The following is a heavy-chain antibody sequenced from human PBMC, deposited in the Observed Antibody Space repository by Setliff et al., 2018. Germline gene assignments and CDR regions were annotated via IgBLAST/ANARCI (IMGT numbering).Heavy chain of an antibody. J-gene: IGHJ4*02. Sequence: GGSLRLSCAASGFTVSSNYMSWVRQAPGKGLEWVSVIYSGGSTYYADSVKGRFTISRDNSKNTLYLQMDSLRVEDTAVYYCIDGRNRAWGVYWGQGTLVTVSS. D-gene: IGHD7-27*01. V-gene: IGHV3-53*01. CDR3: IDGRNRAWGVY. CDR1: GFTVSSNY. CDR2: IYSGGST.